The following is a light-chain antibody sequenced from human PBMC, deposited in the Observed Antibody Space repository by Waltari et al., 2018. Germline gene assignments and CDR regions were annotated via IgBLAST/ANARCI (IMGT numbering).Light chain of an antibody. CDR1: TAAVTTHSY. CDR2: STD. CDR3: LLYYGGAWV. J-gene: IGLJ3*02. V-gene: IGLV7-43*01. Sequence: QTVVTQEPSLTVSPGGTVPLTCASSTAAVTTHSYPNWFQQKPGQAPRPLIYSTDKKHPWTPARFSGSLLGGKAALTVSDVQPEDEADFYCLLYYGGAWVFGGGTKLTVL.